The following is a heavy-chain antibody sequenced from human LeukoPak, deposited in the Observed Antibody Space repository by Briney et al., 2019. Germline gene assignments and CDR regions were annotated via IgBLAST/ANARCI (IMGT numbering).Heavy chain of an antibody. Sequence: SETLSLTCVVSAGPISSDYWSWIRQPPGKGLEWIGCISYSGATNYNPSLNSRVTISIDTSKTQFSLRLTSVTAADTAVYYCARHQLRGFLDDNWGQGALVTVSS. CDR1: AGPISSDY. J-gene: IGHJ4*02. V-gene: IGHV4-59*08. D-gene: IGHD3-10*01. CDR2: ISYSGAT. CDR3: ARHQLRGFLDDN.